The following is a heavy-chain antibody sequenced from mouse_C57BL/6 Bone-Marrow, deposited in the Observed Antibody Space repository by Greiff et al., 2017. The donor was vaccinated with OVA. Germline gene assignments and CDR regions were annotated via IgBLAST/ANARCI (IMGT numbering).Heavy chain of an antibody. CDR1: GYTFTSYW. Sequence: VQLKQPGAELVRPGTSVKLSCKASGYTFTSYWMHWVKQRPGQGLEWIGVIDPSDSYTNYNQKFKGKATLTVDTSSSTAYMQLSSLTSEDSAVYYCARGDGYFDYWGQGTTLTVSS. CDR3: ARGDGYFDY. V-gene: IGHV1-59*01. J-gene: IGHJ2*01. D-gene: IGHD2-3*01. CDR2: IDPSDSYT.